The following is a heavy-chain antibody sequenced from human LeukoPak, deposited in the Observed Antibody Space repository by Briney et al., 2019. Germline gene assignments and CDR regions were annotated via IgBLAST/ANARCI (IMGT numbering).Heavy chain of an antibody. CDR1: GGSISSYY. J-gene: IGHJ6*03. V-gene: IGHV4-59*01. CDR3: ARVYYYDSSGYRSPLYYYYYMDV. D-gene: IGHD3-22*01. CDR2: IDYSGST. Sequence: SETLSLTCTVSGGSISSYYWSWIRQPPGKGLELIGYIDYSGSTNYNPSLKSRVTISVDTSKNQFSLKLSSVTAADTAVYYCARVYYYDSSGYRSPLYYYYYMDVWGKRTTVTVSS.